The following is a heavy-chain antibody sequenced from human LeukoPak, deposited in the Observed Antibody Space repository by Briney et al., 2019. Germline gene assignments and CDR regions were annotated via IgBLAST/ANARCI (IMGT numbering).Heavy chain of an antibody. CDR1: GGTFSSYA. CDR2: IIPIFGTA. J-gene: IGHJ5*02. Sequence: GASVKVSCKASGGTFSSYAISWVRQAPGQGLEWMGGIIPIFGTANYAQKFQGRVTITADESTSTAYMELSSLRSEDTAVYYCAREGADYGDYYRIRGWFDPWGQGTLVTVSS. D-gene: IGHD4-17*01. V-gene: IGHV1-69*13. CDR3: AREGADYGDYYRIRGWFDP.